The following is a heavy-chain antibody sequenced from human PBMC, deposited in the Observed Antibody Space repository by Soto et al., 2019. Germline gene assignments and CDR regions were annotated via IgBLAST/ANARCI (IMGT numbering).Heavy chain of an antibody. CDR1: GFTFSSYT. V-gene: IGHV3-30-3*01. Sequence: QVQLVESGGGVVQPGRSLRLSCAASGFTFSSYTMHWVRQAPGKGLEWVAVISSDGSKEYYPDSVKGRFTISRDNSKNTLYVQMNSLRAEDTAVYYCAREIAVTGAKGGLDYWGQGTPVSVSS. CDR3: AREIAVTGAKGGLDY. CDR2: ISSDGSKE. J-gene: IGHJ4*02. D-gene: IGHD6-19*01.